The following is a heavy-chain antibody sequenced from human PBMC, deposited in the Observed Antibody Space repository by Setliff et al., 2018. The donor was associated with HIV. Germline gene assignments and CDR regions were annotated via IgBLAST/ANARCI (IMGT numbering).Heavy chain of an antibody. CDR1: SGSISSYY. Sequence: PSETLSLTCTVSSGSISSYYWIWIRQPPGKGLEWIGHIFYSGSTNHNPSLKSRVTISVDTSKNQFSLKLSSVTAADTAAYYCARGKWLVQNFYSYYMDVWGKGTTVTVSS. J-gene: IGHJ6*03. V-gene: IGHV4-59*01. CDR3: ARGKWLVQNFYSYYMDV. D-gene: IGHD6-19*01. CDR2: IFYSGST.